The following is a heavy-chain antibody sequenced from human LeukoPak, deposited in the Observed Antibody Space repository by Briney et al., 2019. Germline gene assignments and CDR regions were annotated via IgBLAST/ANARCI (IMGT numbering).Heavy chain of an antibody. CDR2: VDPEDGEK. CDR1: GYTFTDYY. D-gene: IGHD3-10*01. V-gene: IGHV1-69-2*01. CDR3: ARIYGSGRGDAFDI. Sequence: ASVKVSCKVSGYTFTDYYMHWVQQAPGKGLEWMGLVDPEDGEKIYAEKFQGRVTITADTSTDTAYMELSSLRSEDTAVYYCARIYGSGRGDAFDIWGQGTMVTVSS. J-gene: IGHJ3*02.